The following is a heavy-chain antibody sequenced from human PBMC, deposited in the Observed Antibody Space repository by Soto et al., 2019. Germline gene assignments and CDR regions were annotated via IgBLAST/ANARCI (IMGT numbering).Heavy chain of an antibody. CDR2: IYYSGSI. CDR3: ARLLHDNRGYYYFDY. CDR1: GGSISSSSYY. D-gene: IGHD3-9*01. V-gene: IGHV4-39*01. Sequence: QLQLQESGPGLVKPSETLSLTCSVSGGSISSSSYYWGWIRQPPGKGLEWIASIYYSGSIYHNPSLKSRVTMSIHTSKKQFSLKMSSVTAADTAVYYCARLLHDNRGYYYFDYWGRGTLVTVSS. J-gene: IGHJ4*02.